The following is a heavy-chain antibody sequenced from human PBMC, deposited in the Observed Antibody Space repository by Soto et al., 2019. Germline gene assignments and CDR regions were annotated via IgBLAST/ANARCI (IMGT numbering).Heavy chain of an antibody. CDR3: ARHASAAIDWFDP. Sequence: SETLSLTCTVSGGSISSSSYYWGWIRQPPGKGLEWIGSIYYSGSTYYNPSLKSRVTISVDTSKNQFSLKLSSVTAADTAVYYCARHASAAIDWFDPWGQGTLVTVSS. CDR1: GGSISSSSYY. V-gene: IGHV4-39*01. J-gene: IGHJ5*02. CDR2: IYYSGST. D-gene: IGHD6-19*01.